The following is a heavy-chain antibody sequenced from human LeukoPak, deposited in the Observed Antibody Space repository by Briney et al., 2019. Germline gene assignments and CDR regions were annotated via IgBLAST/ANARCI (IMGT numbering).Heavy chain of an antibody. Sequence: SETLSLTCTVSGGSISSYYWSWIRQPPGKGLEWIGYIYYSGSTNYNPSLKSRVTISVDTSKNQFSLKLSSVTAADTAVYYRARVGVAVAGAIDYWGQGTLVTVSS. CDR2: IYYSGST. CDR1: GGSISSYY. J-gene: IGHJ4*02. CDR3: ARVGVAVAGAIDY. V-gene: IGHV4-59*01. D-gene: IGHD6-19*01.